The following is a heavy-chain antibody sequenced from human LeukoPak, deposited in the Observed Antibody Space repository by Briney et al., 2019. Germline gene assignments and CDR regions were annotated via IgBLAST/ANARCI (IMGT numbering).Heavy chain of an antibody. D-gene: IGHD2-2*01. CDR2: INHSGST. J-gene: IGHJ4*02. CDR3: ASTERCSTTCPLDY. CDR1: GGSFRGYY. Sequence: TAETLSLTCAVYGGSFRGYYWSWIRQPPGKGLEWIGEINHSGSTNYNPSLKSRVTISLDTSMKKFSLKLNSVAAADTAVYYCASTERCSTTCPLDYWGQGTLVTVSS. V-gene: IGHV4-34*01.